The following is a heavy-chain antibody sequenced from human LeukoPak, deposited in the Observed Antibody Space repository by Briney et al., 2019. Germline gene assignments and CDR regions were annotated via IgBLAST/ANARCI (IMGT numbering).Heavy chain of an antibody. D-gene: IGHD1-14*01. CDR2: LTDSGDAT. V-gene: IGHV3-23*01. Sequence: GGSLRLSCAVSGFTFSHYAMSWVRQAPGTGLEWVGSLTDSGDATYYADSVKGRLTISRDNSKNTLYLQMISLRTEDTAVYYCAKKMAGKYYFDYWGQGTLVTVSS. CDR1: GFTFSHYA. CDR3: AKKMAGKYYFDY. J-gene: IGHJ4*02.